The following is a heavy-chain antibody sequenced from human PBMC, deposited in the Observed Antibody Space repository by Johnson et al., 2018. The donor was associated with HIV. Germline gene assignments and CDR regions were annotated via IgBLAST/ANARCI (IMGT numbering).Heavy chain of an antibody. CDR1: GFTFSSYA. CDR3: AKEGNYNFRSGYHHDAFDI. J-gene: IGHJ3*02. V-gene: IGHV3-30-3*02. Sequence: QVQLVESGGGVVQPGRSLRLSCAASGFTFSSYAMHWVRQAPGKGLEWVAVISYDGSDKYYADSVKGRFTISRDSSKNTLYLQMNSLRAEDTAVYYCAKEGNYNFRSGYHHDAFDIWGQGTMVTVSS. D-gene: IGHD3-3*01. CDR2: ISYDGSDK.